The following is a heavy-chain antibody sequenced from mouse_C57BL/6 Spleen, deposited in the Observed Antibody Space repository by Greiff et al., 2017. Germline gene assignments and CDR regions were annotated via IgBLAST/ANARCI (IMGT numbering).Heavy chain of an antibody. Sequence: VQLQQSGPELVKPGASVKISCKASGYAFSSSWMNWVKQRPGKGLEWIGRIYPGDGDTNYNGKFKGKATLTADKSSSTAYMQLSSLTSEDSAVYFCARRLRDKVPYFDYWGQGTTLTVSS. CDR1: GYAFSSSW. D-gene: IGHD3-2*02. J-gene: IGHJ2*01. CDR2: IYPGDGDT. CDR3: ARRLRDKVPYFDY. V-gene: IGHV1-82*01.